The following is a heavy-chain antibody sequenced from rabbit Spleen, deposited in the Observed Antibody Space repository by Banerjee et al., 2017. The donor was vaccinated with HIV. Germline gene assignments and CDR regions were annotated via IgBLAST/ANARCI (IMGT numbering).Heavy chain of an antibody. V-gene: IGHV1S43*01. J-gene: IGHJ3*01. CDR2: TGTGSGST. CDR3: ARTPTTSKTYFDL. Sequence: GGGLVKPGTSLTLTCKASGFSFSSGYYMSWVRQAPGKGLEWIGCTGTGSGSTYYASWVDGRFTISSHNAQNTLYLQLNSLTAADTATYFCARTPTTSKTYFDLWGQGTLVTVS. D-gene: IGHD1-1*01. CDR1: GFSFSSGYY.